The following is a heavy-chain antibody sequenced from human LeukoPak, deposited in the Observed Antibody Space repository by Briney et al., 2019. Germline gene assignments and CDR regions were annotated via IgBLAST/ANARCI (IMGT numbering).Heavy chain of an antibody. J-gene: IGHJ4*02. CDR1: GFTFSSYW. V-gene: IGHV3-7*04. CDR3: ARARIDY. CDR2: IKDDGSEK. D-gene: IGHD1-14*01. Sequence: QAGGSLRLSCVGSGFTFSSYWMTWVRQAPGKGLEWVANIKDDGSEKYSVDSVKGRFTISRDNAKNLLYLQMSSLRAEGTAVYYCARARIDYWGQGTLVTVSS.